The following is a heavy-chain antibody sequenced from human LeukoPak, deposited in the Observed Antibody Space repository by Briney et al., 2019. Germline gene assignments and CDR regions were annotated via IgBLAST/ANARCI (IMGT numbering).Heavy chain of an antibody. CDR1: GFTFSSYA. CDR3: AKSGSSSWREFEY. D-gene: IGHD6-13*01. J-gene: IGHJ4*02. Sequence: GGSLRLSCAASGFTFSSYAMNWVRQALRKGLEWVSAISGSGSGTYSADSVKGRFTISRDNSKNTLFLQMNSLRAEDTAVYYCAKSGSSSWREFEYWGQGTLVTVSS. CDR2: ISGSGSGT. V-gene: IGHV3-23*01.